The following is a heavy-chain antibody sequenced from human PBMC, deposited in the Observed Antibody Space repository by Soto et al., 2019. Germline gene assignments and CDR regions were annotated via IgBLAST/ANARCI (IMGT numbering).Heavy chain of an antibody. CDR2: ISGSGGGT. Sequence: KGLEWVSLISGSGGGTYDADSVKGRFTISRDNSKNTLYLQMNSLRAEDTAVYYCAKDRGSGSTRWYNGWFDLLGQGSLVTVIS. CDR3: AKDRGSGSTRWYNGWFDL. J-gene: IGHJ5*02. V-gene: IGHV3-23*01. D-gene: IGHD2-2*02.